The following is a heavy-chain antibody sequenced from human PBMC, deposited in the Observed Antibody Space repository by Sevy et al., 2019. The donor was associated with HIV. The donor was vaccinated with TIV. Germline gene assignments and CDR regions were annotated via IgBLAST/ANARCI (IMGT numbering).Heavy chain of an antibody. CDR1: GYTFTDYH. Sequence: ASVKVSCKASGYTFTDYHLHWVRQAPGQGPEWMGLINPNSGGTNYAQKFQGRVTMTRDTSISTGYMEVRSLRSDDTAVYYCARDVGDSSGYSFDYWGQGTLVTVSS. D-gene: IGHD3-22*01. CDR2: INPNSGGT. J-gene: IGHJ4*02. V-gene: IGHV1-2*02. CDR3: ARDVGDSSGYSFDY.